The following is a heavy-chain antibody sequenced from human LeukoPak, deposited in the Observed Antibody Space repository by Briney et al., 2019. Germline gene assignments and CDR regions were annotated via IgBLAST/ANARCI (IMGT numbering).Heavy chain of an antibody. J-gene: IGHJ5*02. CDR2: ISSSSSYI. V-gene: IGHV3-21*04. CDR3: AKEIKSYDFWSGYDP. Sequence: PGGSLRLSCAASGFTFSSYSMNWVRQAPGKGLEWVSSISSSSSYIYYADSVKGRFTISRDNAKNSLYLQMNSLRTEDSALYYCAKEIKSYDFWSGYDPWGQGTLVIVSS. D-gene: IGHD3-3*01. CDR1: GFTFSSYS.